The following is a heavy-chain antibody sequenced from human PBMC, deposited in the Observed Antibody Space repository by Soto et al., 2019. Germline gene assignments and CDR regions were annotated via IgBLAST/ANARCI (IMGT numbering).Heavy chain of an antibody. J-gene: IGHJ6*02. CDR1: GFTVGNNY. CDR2: MYSGGGT. D-gene: IGHD6-19*01. Sequence: EVHLVESGGGLIQPGGSLRLSCAASGFTVGNNYMNWVRQAPGKGLEWVSLMYSGGGTYYADSVKGRFTMSRDSSTNTFYLQLNSLIAEDTAMYYCTTSPSVGVWGQGTTVTVSS. V-gene: IGHV3-53*01. CDR3: TTSPSVGV.